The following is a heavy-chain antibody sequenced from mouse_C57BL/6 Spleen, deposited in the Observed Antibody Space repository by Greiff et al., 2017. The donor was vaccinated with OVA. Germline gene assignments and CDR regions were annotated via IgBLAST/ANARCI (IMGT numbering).Heavy chain of an antibody. CDR1: GYTFTSYW. D-gene: IGHD1-1*01. CDR3: ARDTTVVAGRDY. V-gene: IGHV1-64*01. CDR2: IHPNSGST. J-gene: IGHJ2*01. Sequence: QVQLQQSGAELVKPGASVKLSCKASGYTFTSYWMHWVKQRPGQGLEWIGMIHPNSGSTNYNEKFKSKATLTVDKSSSTAYMQLSSLTSEDSAVYYCARDTTVVAGRDYWGQGTTLTVSS.